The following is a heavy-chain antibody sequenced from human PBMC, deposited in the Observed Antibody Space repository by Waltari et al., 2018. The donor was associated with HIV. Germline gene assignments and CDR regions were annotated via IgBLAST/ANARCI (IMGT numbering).Heavy chain of an antibody. CDR1: GYSFTSYW. Sequence: EVQLVQSGAEVKKPGESLKISCKGSGYSFTSYWIGWVRQMSGKGLEWMGIIFPGDSETRYSPSFQGQVTISADKSISTAYLQWSSLKASDTDMYYCARRFTMVRGAIGAFDIWGQGTMVTVSS. J-gene: IGHJ3*02. CDR2: IFPGDSET. D-gene: IGHD3-10*01. CDR3: ARRFTMVRGAIGAFDI. V-gene: IGHV5-51*01.